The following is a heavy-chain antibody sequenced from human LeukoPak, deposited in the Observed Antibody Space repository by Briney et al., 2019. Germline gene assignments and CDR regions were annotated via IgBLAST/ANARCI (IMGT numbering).Heavy chain of an antibody. J-gene: IGHJ4*02. CDR1: GGSFSGYY. Sequence: KSSETLSLTCAVDGGSFSGYYWSWIRQPPGKGLEWIGEINHSGSTNYNPSLKSRVTISVDTSKNQFSLKLSSVTAADTAVYYCASGRYYYDSSGYYSFDYWGQGTLVTVSS. V-gene: IGHV4-34*01. CDR3: ASGRYYYDSSGYYSFDY. CDR2: INHSGST. D-gene: IGHD3-22*01.